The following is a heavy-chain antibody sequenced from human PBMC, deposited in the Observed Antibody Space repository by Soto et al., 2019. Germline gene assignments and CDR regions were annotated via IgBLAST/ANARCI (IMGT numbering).Heavy chain of an antibody. J-gene: IGHJ4*02. D-gene: IGHD2-15*01. V-gene: IGHV3-43*01. CDR1: GFTFDDYT. Sequence: EVQLVESGGVVVQPGGSLRLSCAASGFTFDDYTMHWVRQAPGKGLEWISLISWDGGSTYYADSVKVRFIISRDNSKNSLYQQMNSLRTEDTALYYCAKDSLPYCSGGSCYFDYWGQGTLVTVSS. CDR2: ISWDGGST. CDR3: AKDSLPYCSGGSCYFDY.